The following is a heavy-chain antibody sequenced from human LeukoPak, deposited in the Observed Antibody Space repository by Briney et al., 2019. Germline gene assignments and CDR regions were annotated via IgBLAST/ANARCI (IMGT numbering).Heavy chain of an antibody. CDR3: ARARHYSSGWYSYYYYGMDV. J-gene: IGHJ6*02. CDR1: GGSLSGYY. Sequence: PSETQSLTCAVYGGSLSGYYWSWIRQPPGKGLEWIGEINHSGSTNYNPSLKSRVTISVDTSKNQFSLRLSSVTAADTAVYYCARARHYSSGWYSYYYYGMDVWGQGTTVTVSS. CDR2: INHSGST. D-gene: IGHD6-19*01. V-gene: IGHV4-34*01.